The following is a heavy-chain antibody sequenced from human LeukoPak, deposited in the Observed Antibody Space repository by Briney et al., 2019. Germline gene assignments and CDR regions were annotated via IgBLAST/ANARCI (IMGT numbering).Heavy chain of an antibody. D-gene: IGHD2-2*01. J-gene: IGHJ5*02. CDR2: INPNSGGT. V-gene: IGHV1-2*02. CDR1: GYTFTGYD. Sequence: ASVKVSCKASGYTFTGYDMHWVRQAPGQGLEWMGWINPNSGGTNYAQKFQGRVTMTRDTSISTAYMELSRLRSDDTAVYYCARESYCSSTSFSTWAFDPWGQGTPVTVSS. CDR3: ARESYCSSTSFSTWAFDP.